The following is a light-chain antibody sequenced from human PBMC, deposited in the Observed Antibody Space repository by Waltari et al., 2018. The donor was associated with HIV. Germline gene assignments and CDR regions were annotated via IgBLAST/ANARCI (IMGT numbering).Light chain of an antibody. CDR3: FSYAGNNYLL. Sequence: QSALTQPPSASGSPGQSVTISCAGTSRDIGLYKFVSWYQHHPGKAPKLMISEVSRRPSGVPDRFSGSKSGNTASLTVSGLQAEDEAAYYCFSYAGNNYLLFGGGTKLTVL. J-gene: IGLJ2*01. V-gene: IGLV2-8*01. CDR2: EVS. CDR1: SRDIGLYKF.